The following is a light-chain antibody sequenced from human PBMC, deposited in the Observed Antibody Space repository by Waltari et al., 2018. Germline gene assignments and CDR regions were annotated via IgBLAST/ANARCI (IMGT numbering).Light chain of an antibody. CDR2: DVN. CDR3: TSYTSRHTLV. J-gene: IGLJ1*01. CDR1: SLDVGGYDF. Sequence: QSALTQPASVSGSPGQSITISCTGSSLDVGGYDFVSWYRQHPGKAPKVVIFDVNNRSSGVSYRVSGSKSGNTASLTISELQAEDEGDYYCTSYTSRHTLVFGGGTKVTVL. V-gene: IGLV2-14*01.